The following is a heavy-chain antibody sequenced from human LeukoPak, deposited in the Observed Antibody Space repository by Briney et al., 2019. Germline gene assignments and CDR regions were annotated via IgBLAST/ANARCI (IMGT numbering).Heavy chain of an antibody. V-gene: IGHV3-64*01. CDR3: ARVVGGCSSTSCYTGYYYYGMDV. CDR1: GFTFSSYA. J-gene: IGHJ6*02. D-gene: IGHD2-2*02. CDR2: ISSNRGST. Sequence: GGSLRLSCAASGFTFSSYAVHWVRQAPGKGREYVSAISSNRGSTYYANSVKGRFIISRDNSKNTLYLQMSSLRAEDMAVYYCARVVGGCSSTSCYTGYYYYGMDVWGQGTTVTVSS.